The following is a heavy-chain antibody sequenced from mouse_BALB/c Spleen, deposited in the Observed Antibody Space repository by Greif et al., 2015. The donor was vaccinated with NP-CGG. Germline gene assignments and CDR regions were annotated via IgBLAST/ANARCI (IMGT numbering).Heavy chain of an antibody. D-gene: IGHD4-1*01. V-gene: IGHV1-84*02. CDR2: IYPGSGNT. J-gene: IGHJ4*01. CDR3: ARRTGTEAMDY. CDR1: GYTFTDYY. Sequence: QVQLKHSGPELVKPGASVKISCKASGYTFTDYYINWVKQKPGQGLEWIGWIYPGSGNTKYNEKFKGKATLTVDTSSSTAYMQPSSLTSEDTAVYFCARRTGTEAMDYWGQGTSVPVSS.